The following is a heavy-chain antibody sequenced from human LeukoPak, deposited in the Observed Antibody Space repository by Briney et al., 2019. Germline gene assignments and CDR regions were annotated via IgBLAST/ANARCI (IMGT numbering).Heavy chain of an antibody. V-gene: IGHV3-23*01. CDR2: ISGSGGGT. CDR1: GFTFSSYA. CDR3: GTAVAGTRSVLNY. Sequence: GGSLRLSCAASGFTFSSYAMSWVRQAPGKGLEWVSAISGSGGGTYYADSVTGRFTISRDNSKNTLYLQMNSLTAEDTAVYYCGTAVAGTRSVLNYWAQGTLVTVSS. J-gene: IGHJ4*02. D-gene: IGHD6-19*01.